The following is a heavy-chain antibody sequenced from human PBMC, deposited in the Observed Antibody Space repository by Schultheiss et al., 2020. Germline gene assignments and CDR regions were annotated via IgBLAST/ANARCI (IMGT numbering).Heavy chain of an antibody. CDR1: GYSISSGYY. D-gene: IGHD2-2*01. J-gene: IGHJ3*02. CDR2: IYRSGST. V-gene: IGHV4-38-2*02. CDR3: ARDPVVVVPAAMVGDAFDI. Sequence: SETLSLTCAVSGYSISSGYYWGWIRQPPGKGLEWIGSIYRSGSTNHNAALKSRVTMSVDTSKNQFSLKLSSVTAADTAVYYCARDPVVVVPAAMVGDAFDIWGQGTMVTVSS.